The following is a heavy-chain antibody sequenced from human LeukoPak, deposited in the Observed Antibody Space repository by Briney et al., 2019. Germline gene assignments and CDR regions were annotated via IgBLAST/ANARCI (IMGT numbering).Heavy chain of an antibody. Sequence: ASVKVSCKASGYIFTAYYIHWVRQAPGQGPEWMGWINPNSGGTNYAQKFQGRVTMTRDTSISTAYMELSRLRSDDTAVYYCARDLGIAAAGNLGWFDPWGQGTLVTVSS. CDR3: ARDLGIAAAGNLGWFDP. J-gene: IGHJ5*02. V-gene: IGHV1-2*02. CDR2: INPNSGGT. CDR1: GYIFTAYY. D-gene: IGHD6-13*01.